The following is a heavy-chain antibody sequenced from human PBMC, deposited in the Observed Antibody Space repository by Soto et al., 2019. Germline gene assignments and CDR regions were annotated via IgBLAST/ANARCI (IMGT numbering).Heavy chain of an antibody. V-gene: IGHV3-33*08. CDR2: IWHDGSKE. J-gene: IGHJ4*02. CDR3: ARDADVSEHFSYLDS. CDR1: GFTFSHYG. D-gene: IGHD1-26*01. Sequence: QVQLVESGGGLVQPGRSLTLSCAASGFTFSHYGMQWVRQAPGKGLEWVAEIWHDGSKEYFADSVRGRFTISRDNSKNILYLQVSSLRADDTAVYFCARDADVSEHFSYLDSWGQGTLVTVSS.